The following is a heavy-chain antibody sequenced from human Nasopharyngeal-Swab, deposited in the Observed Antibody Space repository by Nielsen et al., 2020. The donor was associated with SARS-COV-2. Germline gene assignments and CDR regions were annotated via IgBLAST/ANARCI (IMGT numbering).Heavy chain of an antibody. V-gene: IGHV4-39*01. CDR2: IYYSGST. CDR3: ARRKREEVRGVRYYFDY. Sequence: PGKGLEWIGSIYYSGSTYYNPSLKRRVTISVDTSKNQFSLKLSSVTAADTAVYYCARRKREEVRGVRYYFDYWGQGTLVTVSS. D-gene: IGHD3-10*01. J-gene: IGHJ4*02.